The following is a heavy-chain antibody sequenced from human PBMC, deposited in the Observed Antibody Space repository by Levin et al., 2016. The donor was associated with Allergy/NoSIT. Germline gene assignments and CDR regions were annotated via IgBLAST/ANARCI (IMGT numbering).Heavy chain of an antibody. D-gene: IGHD5-24*01. J-gene: IGHJ4*02. Sequence: VRQMPGKGLEWMGRIDPSDSYINYSPSFQGHVTISAGRSISTAYLQWSSLQASDTAMYYCARLAAGVWLDGGLDFWGQGTLVTVSS. V-gene: IGHV5-10-1*01. CDR3: ARLAAGVWLDGGLDF. CDR2: IDPSDSYI.